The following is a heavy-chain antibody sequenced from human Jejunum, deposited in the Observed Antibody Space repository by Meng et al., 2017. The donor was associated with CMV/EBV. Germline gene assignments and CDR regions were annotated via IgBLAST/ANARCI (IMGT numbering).Heavy chain of an antibody. D-gene: IGHD3-16*01. J-gene: IGHJ4*01. Sequence: KPSGYIFTVYYMHWVQKAPGQGLEWMVWINPNSGTTNYAQKFQARITMTRDTSINTGYMELNRLTSDDTAIYYCARADTIIISVYWGQGTLVTVSS. V-gene: IGHV1-2*02. CDR2: INPNSGTT. CDR1: GYIFTVYY. CDR3: ARADTIIISVY.